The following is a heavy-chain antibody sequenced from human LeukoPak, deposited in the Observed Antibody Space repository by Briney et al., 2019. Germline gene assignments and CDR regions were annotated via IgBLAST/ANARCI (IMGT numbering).Heavy chain of an antibody. Sequence: SETLSLTCSVSAYSISSGYYWGWIRQPPGKGLEWIGNIYHSGSTYYNPSLKSRVTISVDTSKNQFSLKLSSVTAADTAVYYCARDVRWFGELFGWFDPWGQGTLVTVSS. V-gene: IGHV4-38-2*02. CDR3: ARDVRWFGELFGWFDP. CDR1: AYSISSGYY. J-gene: IGHJ5*02. D-gene: IGHD3-10*01. CDR2: IYHSGST.